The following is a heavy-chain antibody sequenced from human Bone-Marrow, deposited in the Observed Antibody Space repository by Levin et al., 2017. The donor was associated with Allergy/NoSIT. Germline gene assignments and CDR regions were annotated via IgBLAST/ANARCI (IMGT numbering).Heavy chain of an antibody. J-gene: IGHJ4*02. CDR3: AKRQFTEGLPGTNFDD. V-gene: IGHV3-23*01. CDR1: GFTFNNYA. D-gene: IGHD1/OR15-1a*01. Sequence: PSETLSLTCAASGFTFNNYALSWVRQAPGKGLEWVAAISGIGDSTHYADSMKGRFTISRDNSKNTVYLHMSRLRADDTAVYYCAKRQFTEGLPGTNFDDWGQGTRVSASS. CDR2: ISGIGDST.